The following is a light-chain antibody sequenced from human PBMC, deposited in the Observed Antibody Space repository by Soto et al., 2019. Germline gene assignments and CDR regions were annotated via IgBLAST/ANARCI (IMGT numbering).Light chain of an antibody. CDR1: QNVGRN. J-gene: IGKJ2*01. Sequence: EIVMTQSPDTLSVSPGERATLSCRASQNVGRNVAWYQQRPGQAPGLLIHGTSTRAADIPARFSGSVSGTEFTLTINSLQAEDCVIYDCQQYNHWPPMSMFGQGNKLEMK. CDR2: GTS. V-gene: IGKV3-15*01. CDR3: QQYNHWPPMSM.